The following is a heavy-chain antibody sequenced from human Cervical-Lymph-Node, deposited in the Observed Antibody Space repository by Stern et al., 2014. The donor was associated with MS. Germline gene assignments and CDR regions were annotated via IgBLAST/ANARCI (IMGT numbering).Heavy chain of an antibody. V-gene: IGHV1-24*01. CDR2: FDPEDGET. Sequence: QVQLVQSGAEVKKPGASVKLSCKVTGHTLTELSIHWVRQAHGKGLEWMGGFDPEDGETIYAQKVQGRVSMTEDTSTDTAYMELSSLRSDDTAVYYCATGLYYYYGMDVWGQGTTVTVSS. J-gene: IGHJ6*02. CDR3: ATGLYYYYGMDV. CDR1: GHTLTELS.